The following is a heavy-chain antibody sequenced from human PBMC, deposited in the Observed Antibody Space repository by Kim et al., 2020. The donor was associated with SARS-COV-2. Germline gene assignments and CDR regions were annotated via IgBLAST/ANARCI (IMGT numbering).Heavy chain of an antibody. V-gene: IGHV4-31*03. CDR1: GGSISSGGYY. Sequence: SETLSLTCTVSGGSISSGGYYWSWIRQHPGKGLEWIGYIYYSGSTYYNPSLKSRVTISVDTSKNQFSLKLSSVTAADTAVYYCARVMRELLDYWGQGTLVTVSS. CDR2: IYYSGST. J-gene: IGHJ4*02. CDR3: ARVMRELLDY. D-gene: IGHD1-26*01.